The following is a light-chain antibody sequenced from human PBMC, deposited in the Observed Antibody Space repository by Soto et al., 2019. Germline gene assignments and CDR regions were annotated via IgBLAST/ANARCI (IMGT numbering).Light chain of an antibody. CDR1: ESISSTN. V-gene: IGKV3-20*01. CDR3: QQYGSSLIT. Sequence: EIVLTQSPGTLSLSPGERATLSCRASESISSTNLGWYQQKPGQAPRLLIYAASSRATGIPVRFSGSGSGTDFTLTISRLEPEDFAVYYCQQYGSSLITFGQGTRLETK. J-gene: IGKJ5*01. CDR2: AAS.